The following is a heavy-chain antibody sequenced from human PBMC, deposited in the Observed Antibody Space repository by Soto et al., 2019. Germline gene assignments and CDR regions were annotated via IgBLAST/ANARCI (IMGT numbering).Heavy chain of an antibody. CDR2: LSGSGGST. CDR1: RFNFSNYA. Sequence: SGGSLRLSCAASRFNFSNYAMTWVRQAPGKGLEWVSTLSGSGGSTYYADSVKGRFTISRGNSKNTLYLQMNSLRAEDTAVYYCAKCDYDILTGYYNLPHSYYYYYGMDVWGQGTTVTVSS. CDR3: AKCDYDILTGYYNLPHSYYYYYGMDV. V-gene: IGHV3-23*01. J-gene: IGHJ6*02. D-gene: IGHD3-9*01.